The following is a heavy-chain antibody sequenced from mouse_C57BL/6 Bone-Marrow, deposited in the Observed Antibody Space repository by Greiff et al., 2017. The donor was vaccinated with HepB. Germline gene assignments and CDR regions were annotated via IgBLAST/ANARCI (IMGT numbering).Heavy chain of an antibody. CDR2: IDPENGDT. D-gene: IGHD1-1*01. CDR3: TRKYYGSRYYFDY. V-gene: IGHV14-4*01. Sequence: VQLQQSGAELVRPGASVKLSCTASGFNIKDDYMHWVKQRPEQGLEWIGWIDPENGDTEYASKFQGKATITADTSSNTAYLQLSSLTSEDTAVYYCTRKYYGSRYYFDYWGQGTTLTVSS. CDR1: GFNIKDDY. J-gene: IGHJ2*01.